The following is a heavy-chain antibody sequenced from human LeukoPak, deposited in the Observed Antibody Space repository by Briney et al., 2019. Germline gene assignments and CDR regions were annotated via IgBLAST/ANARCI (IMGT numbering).Heavy chain of an antibody. CDR3: ARLTYYYGSGSYYLFDY. CDR1: GGSISSSSYY. J-gene: IGHJ4*02. CDR2: IYYSGST. V-gene: IGHV4-39*07. Sequence: PSETLSLTCTVSGGSISSSSYYWGWIRQPPGKGLEWIGRIYYSGSTYYNPSLKSRVTISVDTSKNQFSLKLSSVTAADTAVYYCARLTYYYGSGSYYLFDYWGQGTLVTVSS. D-gene: IGHD3-10*01.